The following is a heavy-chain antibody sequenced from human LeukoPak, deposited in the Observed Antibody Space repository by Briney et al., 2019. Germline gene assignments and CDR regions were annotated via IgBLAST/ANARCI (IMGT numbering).Heavy chain of an antibody. CDR3: ASGYCSSTSCSVWGFDY. CDR2: ISGSGGST. D-gene: IGHD2-2*01. CDR1: GFTFSSYA. V-gene: IGHV3-23*01. J-gene: IGHJ4*02. Sequence: GGSLRLSCAASGFTFSSYAMSWVRQASGKGLEWVSAISGSGGSTYYADSVKGRFTISRDNSKNTLYLQMNSLRAEDTAVYYCASGYCSSTSCSVWGFDYWGQGTLVTVSS.